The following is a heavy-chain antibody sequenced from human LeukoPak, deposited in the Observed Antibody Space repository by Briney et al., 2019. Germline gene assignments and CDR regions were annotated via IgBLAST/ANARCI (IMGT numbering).Heavy chain of an antibody. CDR3: ARDSAYDSHFDY. D-gene: IGHD5-12*01. V-gene: IGHV3-30*03. CDR2: ISYDGGYK. CDR1: GFTFSSYG. Sequence: GRSLRLSCAASGFTFSSYGMHWVRQAPGKGLEWMAIISYDGGYKYYADSVKGRFTISRDNSKNTLYLQVNSLRVEDTAVYYCARDSAYDSHFDYWGQGTLITVSS. J-gene: IGHJ4*02.